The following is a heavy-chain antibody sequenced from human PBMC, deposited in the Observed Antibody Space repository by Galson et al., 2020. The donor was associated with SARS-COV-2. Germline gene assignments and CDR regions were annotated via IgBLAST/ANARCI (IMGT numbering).Heavy chain of an antibody. Sequence: SETLSLTCTVSGGSISSHYWSWIRQSPWKGLEWIGCIYNSGNTDYNPSLKSRVTISIDTSKNQFSLKVSSVTAADTAVYYCSRAAVAGPFDYWGQGTLVTVSS. CDR2: IYNSGNT. D-gene: IGHD6-19*01. J-gene: IGHJ4*02. V-gene: IGHV4-59*11. CDR1: GGSISSHY. CDR3: SRAAVAGPFDY.